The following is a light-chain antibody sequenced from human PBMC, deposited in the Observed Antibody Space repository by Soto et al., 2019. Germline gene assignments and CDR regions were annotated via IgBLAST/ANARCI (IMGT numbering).Light chain of an antibody. V-gene: IGLV1-47*01. CDR1: RSNIERNY. Sequence: QPVLTQPPSASGTPGQRVIISCSGSRSNIERNYVYWYQQLPGMAPKLLIHRNHQRPSGVPDRFSGSKSGTSASLAISGLRSEDEADYYCAAWDDSLSGPMFGGGTQLTVL. CDR2: RNH. J-gene: IGLJ7*01. CDR3: AAWDDSLSGPM.